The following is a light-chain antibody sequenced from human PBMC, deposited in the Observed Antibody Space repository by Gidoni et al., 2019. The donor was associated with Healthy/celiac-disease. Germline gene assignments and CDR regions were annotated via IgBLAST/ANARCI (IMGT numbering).Light chain of an antibody. V-gene: IGKV3-15*01. CDR1: QSVSSN. CDR2: SAA. J-gene: IGKJ5*01. CDR3: QQYNNWPPTFT. Sequence: EIVMTQCPANLSVSPGERATLSCRASQSVSSNLAWYQQKPGQAPRLLIYSAAPRATGIPARFRVSGSGTEFTLTLSILQSEDFAVYYCQQYNNWPPTFTFGQGTRLEIK.